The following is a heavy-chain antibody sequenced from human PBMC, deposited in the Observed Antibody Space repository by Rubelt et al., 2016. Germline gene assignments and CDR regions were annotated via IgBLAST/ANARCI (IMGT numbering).Heavy chain of an antibody. V-gene: IGHV1-18*01. D-gene: IGHD3-10*01. Sequence: QVQLVQSGTEVKKPGSSVKVSCKASGGTFSSYAISWVRQAPGQGLEWMGWISAYNGNTNYAQKLQGRVTMTTDTSTSTAYMELRSLGSDDSAVYYCARGSSGSLRPYGMDVWGQGTTVTVSS. J-gene: IGHJ6*02. CDR2: ISAYNGNT. CDR3: ARGSSGSLRPYGMDV. CDR1: GGTFSSYA.